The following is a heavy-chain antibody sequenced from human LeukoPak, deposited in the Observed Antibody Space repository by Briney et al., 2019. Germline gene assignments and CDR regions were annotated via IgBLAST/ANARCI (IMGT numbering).Heavy chain of an antibody. D-gene: IGHD2-15*01. V-gene: IGHV4-61*01. CDR1: GGSVSSGSYY. Sequence: PSETLSLTCTVSGGSVSSGSYYWSWIRQPPGKGLEWIGYIYYSGSTNYNPSLKSRVTISVDTSKNQFSLKLSSVTAADMAVYYCAAWGSPLYPWGQGTLVTVSS. CDR2: IYYSGST. J-gene: IGHJ5*02. CDR3: AAWGSPLYP.